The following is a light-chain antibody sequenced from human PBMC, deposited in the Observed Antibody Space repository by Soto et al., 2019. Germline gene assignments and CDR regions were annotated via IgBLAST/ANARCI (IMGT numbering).Light chain of an antibody. V-gene: IGLV1-47*01. Sequence: QSVLTQPPSASGTPGQRVTISCSGSSSNIGSNFVYWYQQLPGPAPKLLIYRNNQRPSGVPDRFSGSKSGTSASLVISGLRSEDEAGYYCAAWDDSLSGWVFGGGTKLTVL. CDR2: RNN. J-gene: IGLJ3*02. CDR1: SSNIGSNF. CDR3: AAWDDSLSGWV.